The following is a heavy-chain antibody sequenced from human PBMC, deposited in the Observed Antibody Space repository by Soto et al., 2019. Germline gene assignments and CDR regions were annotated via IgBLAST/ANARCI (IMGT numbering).Heavy chain of an antibody. CDR2: ISHSGST. CDR3: ARAEAPPSGYYYYMDV. J-gene: IGHJ6*03. D-gene: IGHD3-10*01. Sequence: SETLSLTCAVYGGSFXGYYWSWIHQPPGKGLEWIGEISHSGSTNYNPSLKSRVTISVDTSKNQFSLKLSSVTAADTAVYYCARAEAPPSGYYYYMDVWGKGTTVTVSS. V-gene: IGHV4-34*01. CDR1: GGSFXGYY.